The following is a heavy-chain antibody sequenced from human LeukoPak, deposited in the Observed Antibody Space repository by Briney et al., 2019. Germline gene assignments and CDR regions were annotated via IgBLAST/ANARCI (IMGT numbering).Heavy chain of an antibody. J-gene: IGHJ6*03. CDR1: GGTFSSYA. V-gene: IGHV1-69*06. D-gene: IGHD6-19*01. CDR3: ARVVGEQWLVLQDYYYYYMDV. Sequence: SVKVSCKASGGTFSSYAISWVRQAPGQGLEWMGGIIPIFGTANYAQKFQGRVTITADKSTSTAYMELSSLRSEDTAVYYCARVVGEQWLVLQDYYYYYMDVWGKGTTVTVSS. CDR2: IIPIFGTA.